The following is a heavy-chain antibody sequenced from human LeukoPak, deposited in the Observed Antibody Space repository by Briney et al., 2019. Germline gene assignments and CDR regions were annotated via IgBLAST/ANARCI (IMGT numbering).Heavy chain of an antibody. V-gene: IGHV3-23*01. J-gene: IGHJ4*02. D-gene: IGHD6-13*01. CDR3: VRSSGYSSSWSPFDY. CDR2: ISGSGGST. CDR1: GFTFSSYA. Sequence: PGGSLRLSCAASGFTFSSYAMSWVRQAPGKGLEWVSAISGSGGSTYYADSVKGRFTISRDNSKNTLYLQMNSLRAEDTAVYYCVRSSGYSSSWSPFDYWGQGTLVTVSS.